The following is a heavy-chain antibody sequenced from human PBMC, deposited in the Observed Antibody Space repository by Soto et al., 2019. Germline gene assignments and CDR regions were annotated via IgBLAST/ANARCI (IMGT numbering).Heavy chain of an antibody. CDR2: IYYSGST. CDR3: ARQGAYYYDSSDYYFDY. V-gene: IGHV4-39*01. CDR1: GGPISSSSYY. J-gene: IGHJ4*02. D-gene: IGHD3-22*01. Sequence: SETLSLTCTVSGGPISSSSYYWGWIRQPPGKGLEWIGSIYYSGSTYYNPSLKSRVTISVDTSKNQFSLKLSSVTAADTAVYYCARQGAYYYDSSDYYFDYWGQGTLVTVSS.